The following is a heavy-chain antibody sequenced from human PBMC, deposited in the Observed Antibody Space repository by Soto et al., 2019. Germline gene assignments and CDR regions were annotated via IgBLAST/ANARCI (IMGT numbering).Heavy chain of an antibody. CDR1: GFSFSDYP. J-gene: IGHJ4*02. Sequence: VQLVESGGGLVQPGGSLRLSCAASGFSFSDYPMNWVRQAPGKGLEWVSAISGSGGSTYYADSVKGRFTISRDNSKNTLYLQMNSLRAEDTAVYYCAKAWIAVAGHYFDYWGQGTLVTVSS. V-gene: IGHV3-23*04. CDR3: AKAWIAVAGHYFDY. CDR2: ISGSGGST. D-gene: IGHD6-19*01.